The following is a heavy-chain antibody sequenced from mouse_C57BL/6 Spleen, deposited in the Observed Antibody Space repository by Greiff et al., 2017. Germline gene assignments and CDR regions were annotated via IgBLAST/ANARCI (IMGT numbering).Heavy chain of an antibody. CDR2: INPGSGGT. V-gene: IGHV1-54*01. J-gene: IGHJ2*01. Sequence: QVQLQQSGAELVRPGTSVKVSCKASGYAFTNYLIEWVKQRPGQGLEWIGVINPGSGGTNYNEKFKGKATLTADKSSSTAYMQLSSLTSEDSAVYFCARWPDLPRDYFDYWGQGTTLTVSS. D-gene: IGHD2-1*01. CDR1: GYAFTNYL. CDR3: ARWPDLPRDYFDY.